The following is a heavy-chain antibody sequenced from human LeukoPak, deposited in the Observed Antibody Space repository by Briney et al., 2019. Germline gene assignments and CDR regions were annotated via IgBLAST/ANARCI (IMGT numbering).Heavy chain of an antibody. V-gene: IGHV4-34*01. CDR3: ARGPYCGGDCSAYYFDY. Sequence: SETLSLTCAVYGGSFSGYYWSWIRQPPGKGLEWIGEISHSGSTNYNPSLKSRVTISVDTSKNQSSLKLSSVTAADTAVYYCARGPYCGGDCSAYYFDYWGQGTLVTVSS. D-gene: IGHD2-21*02. CDR1: GGSFSGYY. CDR2: ISHSGST. J-gene: IGHJ4*02.